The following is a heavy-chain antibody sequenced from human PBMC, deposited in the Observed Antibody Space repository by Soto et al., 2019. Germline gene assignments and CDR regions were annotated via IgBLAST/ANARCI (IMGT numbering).Heavy chain of an antibody. J-gene: IGHJ4*02. CDR2: IYYSGST. V-gene: IGHV4-59*08. Sequence: QVQLQESGPGLVKPSETLSLTCTVSGGSISSYYWSWIRQPPGKGLEWIGYIYYSGSTNYNPSLKRRVTISLETSKNQFSLKLSSVTAADTAVYYCARQNDDFWSDRDYWGQGTLVTVSS. D-gene: IGHD3-3*01. CDR3: ARQNDDFWSDRDY. CDR1: GGSISSYY.